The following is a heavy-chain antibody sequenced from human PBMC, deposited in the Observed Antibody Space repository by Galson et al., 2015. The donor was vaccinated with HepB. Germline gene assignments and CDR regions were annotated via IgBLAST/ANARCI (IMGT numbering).Heavy chain of an antibody. CDR1: GYTFTGYY. Sequence: SVKVSCKASGYTFTGYYIHWVRQAPGQGLEWMGRINPNNGGTNYALKFQGRVTMTRDTSISTAYMELSRLRSDDTALYYCARVLARGEDALDIWGQGTMVTVSS. CDR3: ARVLARGEDALDI. D-gene: IGHD7-27*01. V-gene: IGHV1-2*06. J-gene: IGHJ3*02. CDR2: INPNNGGT.